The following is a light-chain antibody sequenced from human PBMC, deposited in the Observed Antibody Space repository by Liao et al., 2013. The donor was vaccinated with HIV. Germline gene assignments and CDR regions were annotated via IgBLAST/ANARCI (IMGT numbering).Light chain of an antibody. CDR3: QTWDTGTGV. CDR1: SIGSKS. J-gene: IGLJ1*01. CDR2: YNS. V-gene: IGLV3-21*01. Sequence: SYELTQPSSLSVAPGKTARMTCGGNSIGSKSVHWYQQKPGEAPVLVIYYNSVRPSRIPERFSGSNSGTTATLAISGAQALDEADYYCQTWDTGTGVFGTGTKVTV.